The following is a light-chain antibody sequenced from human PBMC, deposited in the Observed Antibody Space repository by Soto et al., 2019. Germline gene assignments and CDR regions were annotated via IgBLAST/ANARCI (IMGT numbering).Light chain of an antibody. V-gene: IGKV4-1*01. J-gene: IGKJ1*01. CDR3: QQYYTSPWT. CDR2: WSS. Sequence: DIVMTQSPDSLAVSLGERATFNGKSSQSILDRSKNKYYLAWYQQKSGQPPKLLIYWSSLRESGIPDRFTGRGSGTYFTLTISTPQAEDVALYYCQQYYTSPWTVGHGTKVVI. CDR1: QSILDRSKNKYY.